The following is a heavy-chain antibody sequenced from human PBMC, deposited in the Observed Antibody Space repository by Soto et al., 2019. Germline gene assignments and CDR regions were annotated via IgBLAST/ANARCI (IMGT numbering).Heavy chain of an antibody. CDR1: GGSFSDYY. J-gene: IGHJ6*02. CDR2: INHYGST. V-gene: IGHV4-34*01. D-gene: IGHD6-13*01. Sequence: SESLALTSSVYGGSFSDYYGGWIRQPPGKGLEWIGEINHYGSTNYNPSLKSRVTISVDTSKNQFSLKLSSVTAADTAVYYCAREGIEAAGTYGMDVWGQGPMVT. CDR3: AREGIEAAGTYGMDV.